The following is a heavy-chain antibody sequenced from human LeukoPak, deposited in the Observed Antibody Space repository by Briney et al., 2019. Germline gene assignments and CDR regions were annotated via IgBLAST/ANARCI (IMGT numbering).Heavy chain of an antibody. CDR1: GGSFSGDY. D-gene: IGHD5-24*01. CDR2: INHSGNT. Sequence: PSETLSLSCAVYGGSFSGDYWSWIRPPPGKGLQWIGEINHSGNTNNNPSLKSRVTMSVDTSKNQLSLNLTSVTAADTAVYYCARVHGHNLGTLDYWGQGILVTVSS. J-gene: IGHJ4*02. V-gene: IGHV4-34*01. CDR3: ARVHGHNLGTLDY.